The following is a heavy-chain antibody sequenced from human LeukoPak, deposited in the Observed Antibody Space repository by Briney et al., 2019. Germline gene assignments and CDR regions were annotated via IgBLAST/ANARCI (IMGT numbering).Heavy chain of an antibody. Sequence: ASVKVSCKASGYTFTSYDINWVRQATGQGLEWMGLMNPNSGNTGYAQKFQGRVTMTRNTSISTAYMELSSLRSEDTAVYYCARAARIAARRGNWFDPWGQGTLVTVSS. V-gene: IGHV1-8*01. CDR1: GYTFTSYD. D-gene: IGHD6-6*01. CDR2: MNPNSGNT. J-gene: IGHJ5*02. CDR3: ARAARIAARRGNWFDP.